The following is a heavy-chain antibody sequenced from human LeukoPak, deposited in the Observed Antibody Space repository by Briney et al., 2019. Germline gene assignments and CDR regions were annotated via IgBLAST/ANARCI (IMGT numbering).Heavy chain of an antibody. V-gene: IGHV1-18*01. J-gene: IGHJ4*02. Sequence: ASVKVSCKASGGTFTSYAISWVRQAPGQGLEWMGWISAYNGNTNYAQKLQGRVTMTTDTSTSTAYMELTSLRSDHTAVYYCARDRCSGGSCAFDYWGQGTLVTVSS. CDR2: ISAYNGNT. CDR1: GGTFTSYA. CDR3: ARDRCSGGSCAFDY. D-gene: IGHD2-15*01.